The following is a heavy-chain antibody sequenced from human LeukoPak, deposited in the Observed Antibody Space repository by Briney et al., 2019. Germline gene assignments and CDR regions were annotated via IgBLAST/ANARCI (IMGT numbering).Heavy chain of an antibody. D-gene: IGHD1-1*01. CDR3: ARWDDPTGTFDN. CDR1: GGSISSGGYS. V-gene: IGHV4-30-2*02. Sequence: PSETLSLTCAVSGGSISSGGYSWSWIRQPPGTGLEWIGYIYHSGSTYYNPSLKSRVTISVDRSKNQFSLKLSSVTAADTAVYFCARWDDPTGTFDNWGQGTLVTVSS. J-gene: IGHJ4*02. CDR2: IYHSGST.